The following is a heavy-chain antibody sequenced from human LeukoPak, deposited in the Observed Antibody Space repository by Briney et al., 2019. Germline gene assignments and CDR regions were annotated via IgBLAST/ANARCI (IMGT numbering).Heavy chain of an antibody. CDR2: INAGNDNT. CDR3: ARDLDYCTGGTCYPNWFDP. J-gene: IGHJ5*02. CDR1: GYTFTSYA. D-gene: IGHD2-15*01. Sequence: GASVKVSCKASGYTFTSYAMHWVRQAPGQRLEWMGWINAGNDNTKYSQKFQGRVTITRDTSASTAYMELSSLRSEDTAVYYCARDLDYCTGGTCYPNWFDPWGQGTLVTVSS. V-gene: IGHV1-3*01.